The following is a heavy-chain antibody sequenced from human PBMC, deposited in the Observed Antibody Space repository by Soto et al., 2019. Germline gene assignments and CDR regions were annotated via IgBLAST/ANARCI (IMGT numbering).Heavy chain of an antibody. J-gene: IGHJ3*02. CDR2: IIPIFGTA. CDR3: ARTLEMATIRGWGDAFDI. D-gene: IGHD5-12*01. V-gene: IGHV1-69*13. CDR1: GGTFSSYA. Sequence: SVKVSCKASGGTFSSYAISWVRQAPGQGLEWMGGIIPIFGTANYAQKFQGRVTITADESTSTAYMELSSLRSEDTAVYYCARTLEMATIRGWGDAFDIWGQGTMVTVSS.